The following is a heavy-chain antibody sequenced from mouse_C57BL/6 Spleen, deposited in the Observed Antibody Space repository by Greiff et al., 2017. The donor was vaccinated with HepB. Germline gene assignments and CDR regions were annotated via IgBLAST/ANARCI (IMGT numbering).Heavy chain of an antibody. CDR2: ISNLAYSI. V-gene: IGHV5-15*01. CDR3: ARHDPENYFDY. CDR1: GFTFSDYG. Sequence: DVQLVESGGGLVQPGGSLKLSCAASGFTFSDYGMAWVRQAPRKGPEWVAFISNLAYSIYYADTVTGRFTISRENAKNTLYLEMSSLRSEDTAMYYCARHDPENYFDYWGQGTTLTVSS. J-gene: IGHJ2*01.